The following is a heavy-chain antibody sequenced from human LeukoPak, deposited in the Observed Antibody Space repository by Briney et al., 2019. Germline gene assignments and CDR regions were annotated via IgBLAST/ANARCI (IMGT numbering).Heavy chain of an antibody. CDR1: GYSFTSYW. V-gene: IGHV5-51*01. CDR2: IYPGDSGT. Sequence: GESLQISCQGSGYSFTSYWIGWVRQMPGKGLEWMGIIYPGDSGTRYSPSFQGQVTISADKSISTAYLQWSSPKASDTAMYYCATGSPYCSGGSCYFGYWGQGTLVTVSS. D-gene: IGHD2-15*01. J-gene: IGHJ4*02. CDR3: ATGSPYCSGGSCYFGY.